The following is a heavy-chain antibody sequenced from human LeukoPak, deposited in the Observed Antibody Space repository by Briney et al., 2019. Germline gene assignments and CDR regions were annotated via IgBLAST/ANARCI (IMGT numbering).Heavy chain of an antibody. J-gene: IGHJ4*02. D-gene: IGHD4-17*01. V-gene: IGHV3-30*02. CDR1: GFTFSSYG. Sequence: PGGSLRLSCAASGFTFSSYGMHWFRQAPGQGLEWVAFIRYDGSNKYYADSVKGRFTISRDNSKNTLYLQMNSLRAEDTAVYYCAKDLGDYGDYWGQGTLVTVSS. CDR2: IRYDGSNK. CDR3: AKDLGDYGDY.